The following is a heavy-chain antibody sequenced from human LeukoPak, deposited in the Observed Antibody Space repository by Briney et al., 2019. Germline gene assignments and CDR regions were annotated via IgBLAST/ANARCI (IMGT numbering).Heavy chain of an antibody. Sequence: SSETLPLTCTVSGGSISSGGYYWSWIRQHPGKGLEWIGYIYYSGSTYYNPSLKSRVTISVDTSKNQFSLKLSSVTAADTAVYYCARDFRTVVTRYYYYYGMDVWGQGTTVTVSS. D-gene: IGHD2-21*02. CDR3: ARDFRTVVTRYYYYYGMDV. CDR2: IYYSGST. V-gene: IGHV4-31*03. J-gene: IGHJ6*02. CDR1: GGSISSGGYY.